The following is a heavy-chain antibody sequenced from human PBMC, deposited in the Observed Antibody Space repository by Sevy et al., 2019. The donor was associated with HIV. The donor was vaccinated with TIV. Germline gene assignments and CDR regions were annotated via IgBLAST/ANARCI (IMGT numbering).Heavy chain of an antibody. CDR1: GGSITSLY. Sequence: SETLSLTCTVSGGSITSLYWNWIRQPPGKGLEWIANIYYNGHINYNPSLMSRVTLSLDTSKNQLSLRLSSVTAADTAMYYCAGGNAWGRGYSWGQGTLVTVSS. CDR2: IYYNGHI. J-gene: IGHJ4*02. D-gene: IGHD1-26*01. V-gene: IGHV4-59*08. CDR3: AGGNAWGRGYS.